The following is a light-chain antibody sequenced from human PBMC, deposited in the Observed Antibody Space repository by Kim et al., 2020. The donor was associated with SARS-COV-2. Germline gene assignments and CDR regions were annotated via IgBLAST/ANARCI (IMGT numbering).Light chain of an antibody. CDR3: QQSYSTPYT. V-gene: IGKV1-39*01. CDR2: AAS. Sequence: SASVGGRVTITCRASQSISTYLNWYQQKPGKAPKLLIYAASSLQSGVPSRFSGSGSGTDFTLTISSLQPEDFGTYYCQQSYSTPYTFGQGTKLEI. CDR1: QSISTY. J-gene: IGKJ2*01.